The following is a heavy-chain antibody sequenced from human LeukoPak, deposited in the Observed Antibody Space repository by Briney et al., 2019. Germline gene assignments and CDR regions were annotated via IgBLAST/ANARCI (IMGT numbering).Heavy chain of an antibody. V-gene: IGHV3-7*01. CDR3: AREGVLAGVDY. CDR2: IKKDGTEK. D-gene: IGHD3-3*02. CDR1: GFTFTSYW. Sequence: TGGSLRLSCAASGFTFTSYWTSWVRQAPGKGLEWVANIKKDGTEKNYVDSVKGRFSISRDNAKNSMSLQMNSLRAEDTAVYYCAREGVLAGVDYWGQGSLVIVSS. J-gene: IGHJ4*02.